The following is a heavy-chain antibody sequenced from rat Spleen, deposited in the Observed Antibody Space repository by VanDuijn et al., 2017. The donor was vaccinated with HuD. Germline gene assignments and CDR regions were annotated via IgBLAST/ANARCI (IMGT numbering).Heavy chain of an antibody. D-gene: IGHD1-11*01. CDR3: ARWEGGGFAY. J-gene: IGHJ2*01. CDR2: ITNTGGST. V-gene: IGHV5-31*01. Sequence: EVQLVESGGGLVQPGRSLKLSCVASGFTFNNYWMTWIRQAPGKGLEWVASITNTGGSTYYPDSVKGRFTISSDNSKNTLYLQMNSLWSEDTATYYCARWEGGGFAYWGQGVMVPVSS. CDR1: GFTFNNYW.